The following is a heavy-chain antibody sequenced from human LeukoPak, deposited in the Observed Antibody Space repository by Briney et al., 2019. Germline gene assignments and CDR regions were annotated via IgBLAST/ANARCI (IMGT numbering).Heavy chain of an antibody. CDR3: ARVLQDSPTFDY. V-gene: IGHV3-21*01. J-gene: IGHJ4*02. Sequence: GGPLRLSCAASGFTFSSYSMNWVRQAPGKGLEWVSSISTSSSYIYYADSVKGRFTIPRDNAKNSLYLQMNSLRAEDTAVYYCARVLQDSPTFDYWGEGALVTVSS. CDR2: ISTSSSYI. D-gene: IGHD4-11*01. CDR1: GFTFSSYS.